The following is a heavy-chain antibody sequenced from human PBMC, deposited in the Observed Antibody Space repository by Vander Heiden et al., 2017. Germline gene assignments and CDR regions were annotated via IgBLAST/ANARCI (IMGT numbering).Heavy chain of an antibody. Sequence: QVQLPEPCPGLVKPSETLSLTCTVSGGSMSSYYWSPIRQPPGKGLEWIGDIYYSGRTNYNPSLKSRVTISVDTSKKQFSLNLSSVTAADTAMYYCAREGGSYSKPFDYWGQGTLVTVSS. J-gene: IGHJ4*02. CDR3: AREGGSYSKPFDY. CDR2: IYYSGRT. CDR1: GGSMSSYY. V-gene: IGHV4-59*01. D-gene: IGHD1-26*01.